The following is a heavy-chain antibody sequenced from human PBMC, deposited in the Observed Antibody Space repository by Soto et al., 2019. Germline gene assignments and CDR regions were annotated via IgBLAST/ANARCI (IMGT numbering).Heavy chain of an antibody. V-gene: IGHV4-31*03. D-gene: IGHD3-10*01. CDR1: GGSISSGGYY. CDR3: ARAVSAHGLPVDY. CDR2: IYYSGST. J-gene: IGHJ4*02. Sequence: QVQLQESGPGLVKPSQTLSLTCTVSGGSISSGGYYWSWIRQHPGKGLEWIGHIYYSGSTYYNPSLKSRVTISVDTSKNQFSLKLSSVTAADTAVYYCARAVSAHGLPVDYWGQGTLVTVSS.